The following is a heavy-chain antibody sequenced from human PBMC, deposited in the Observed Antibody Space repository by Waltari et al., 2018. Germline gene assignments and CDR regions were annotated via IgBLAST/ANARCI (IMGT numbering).Heavy chain of an antibody. CDR3: ARVKGYYFDY. Sequence: EVQLVESGGGLVQPGGSLRLSCAASGFTFSSYSMNWVRQSPGNVLEWVSYISSSSSTIYYAYSVKGRFTISRDNAKNSLYLQMNSLRAEDTAVYYCARVKGYYFDYWGQGTLVTVSS. CDR1: GFTFSSYS. CDR2: ISSSSSTI. V-gene: IGHV3-48*04. J-gene: IGHJ4*02.